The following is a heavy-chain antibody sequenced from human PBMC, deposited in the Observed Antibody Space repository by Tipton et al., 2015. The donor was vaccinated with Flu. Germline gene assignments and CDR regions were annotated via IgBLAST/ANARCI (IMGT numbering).Heavy chain of an antibody. V-gene: IGHV4-61*01. CDR3: ARGDYGDYKYV. Sequence: TLSLTCAVSGDSISSDYYWGWIRQPPGKGLEWIGYIYYSGSTNYNPSLKSRVTISVDTSKNQFSLKLSSVTAADTAVYYCARGDYGDYKYVWGQGTTVTVSS. CDR2: IYYSGST. D-gene: IGHD4-17*01. J-gene: IGHJ6*03. CDR1: GDSISSDYY.